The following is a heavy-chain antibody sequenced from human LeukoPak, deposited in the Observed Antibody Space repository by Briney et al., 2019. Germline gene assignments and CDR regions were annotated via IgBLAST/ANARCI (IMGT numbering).Heavy chain of an antibody. J-gene: IGHJ4*02. CDR1: GYTFTSYG. CDR2: INSYNGNT. Sequence: ASVKVSCKASGYTFTSYGISWVRQAPGQGLEWMGWINSYNGNTNYAQKLQGRVTMTTDTSTSTAYMELRSLRSDDTAVYYCARQPRADSSWQIDYWGQGTLVTVSS. CDR3: ARQPRADSSWQIDY. V-gene: IGHV1-18*01. D-gene: IGHD6-13*01.